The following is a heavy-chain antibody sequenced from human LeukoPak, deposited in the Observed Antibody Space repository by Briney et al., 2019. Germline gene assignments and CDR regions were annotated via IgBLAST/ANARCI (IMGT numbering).Heavy chain of an antibody. D-gene: IGHD2-21*02. CDR1: GFTFSSYE. J-gene: IGHJ3*02. V-gene: IGHV3-48*03. Sequence: GGSLRLSCAASGFTFSSYEMNWVRQAPGKGLEWVSYISSSGSTIYYADSVKGRFTISRDNAKNSLYLQMNSLRAEDTAVYYCASCPYCGGDQLAFDIWGQGTMVTVSS. CDR3: ASCPYCGGDQLAFDI. CDR2: ISSSGSTI.